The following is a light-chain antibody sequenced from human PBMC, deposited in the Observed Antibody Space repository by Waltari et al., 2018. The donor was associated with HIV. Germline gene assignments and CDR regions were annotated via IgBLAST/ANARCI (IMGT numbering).Light chain of an antibody. J-gene: IGLJ3*02. CDR1: SSDLAPY. Sequence: QSALTQPASVSGSLGQSLTISCIGTSSDLAPYVSWYQHHPDNAPRLVIYDANTRPSGIPLRFSGSKSGNTASLTISGLQAEDEADYYCASYTRTSTVVFGGGTKVTVL. CDR2: DAN. CDR3: ASYTRTSTVV. V-gene: IGLV2-14*01.